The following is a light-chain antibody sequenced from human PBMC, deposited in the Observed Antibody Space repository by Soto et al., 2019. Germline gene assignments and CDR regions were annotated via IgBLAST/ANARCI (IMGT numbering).Light chain of an antibody. CDR2: GAS. V-gene: IGKV3-15*01. CDR3: QQYNNWPYN. J-gene: IGKJ2*01. Sequence: EIVMTQSPATLSVSPGERATLSCRASQSVSSNLAWYPQKPGQAPRLLIYGASTRATGIPARFSGSGSGTEFTLTISSLQSEDFAFYYCQQYNNWPYNFGQGTKLEIK. CDR1: QSVSSN.